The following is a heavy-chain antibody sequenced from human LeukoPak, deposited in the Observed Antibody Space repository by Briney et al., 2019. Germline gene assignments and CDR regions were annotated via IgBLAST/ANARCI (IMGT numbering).Heavy chain of an antibody. CDR3: AKAYCGGDCYPGDY. CDR2: IGGDGTDT. Sequence: GGSLRLSCAASGFTFDDYAMHWVRQAPGKGLEWVSLIGGDGTDTYYANSVKGRFTISRDNSKKSLYLQMSSLTTEDTALYYCAKAYCGGDCYPGDYWGQGTLVTVSS. V-gene: IGHV3-43*02. D-gene: IGHD2-21*02. CDR1: GFTFDDYA. J-gene: IGHJ4*02.